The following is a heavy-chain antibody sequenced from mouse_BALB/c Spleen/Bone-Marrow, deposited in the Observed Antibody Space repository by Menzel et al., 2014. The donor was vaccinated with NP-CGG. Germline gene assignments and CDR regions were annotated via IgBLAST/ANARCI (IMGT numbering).Heavy chain of an antibody. CDR3: AREGYYGLDY. CDR1: GYAFTNYL. D-gene: IGHD2-1*01. Sequence: QVQLQQSGAKLVRPGTSVKVSCKASGYAFTNYLIEWFKQRPGQGFEWIGVINPGSGGTNFNEKFRGKATLTADKSSSTAYMQFNSLTSDDSAVYFCAREGYYGLDYWGQGTTLTVSS. J-gene: IGHJ2*01. CDR2: INPGSGGT. V-gene: IGHV1-54*03.